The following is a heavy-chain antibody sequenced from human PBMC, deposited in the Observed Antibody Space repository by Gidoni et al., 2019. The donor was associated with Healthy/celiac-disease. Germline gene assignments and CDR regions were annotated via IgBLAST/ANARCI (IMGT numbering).Heavy chain of an antibody. CDR1: GFTFSSYA. V-gene: IGHV3-30*01. CDR2: ISYDGSNK. Sequence: QVQLVESGGGVVQPGRSLRLSCAASGFTFSSYAMHWVRQAPGKGLEWVAVISYDGSNKYYADSVKGRFTISRDNSKNTLYLQMNSLRAEDTAVYYCAREEAYSSFLKGWFDPWGQGTLVTVSS. J-gene: IGHJ5*02. CDR3: AREEAYSSFLKGWFDP. D-gene: IGHD6-6*01.